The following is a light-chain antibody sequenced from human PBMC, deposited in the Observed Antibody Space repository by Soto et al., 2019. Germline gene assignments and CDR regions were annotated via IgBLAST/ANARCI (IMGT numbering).Light chain of an antibody. CDR3: SSFTTGSTRV. J-gene: IGLJ3*02. CDR2: GVS. V-gene: IGLV2-14*01. CDR1: SSDIGDYDY. Sequence: QSVLTQPASVSGSPGQSITISCTGTSSDIGDYDYVSWYQQHPGKAPKLIIYGVSHRPSGVSNRFSGSKSGNTASMTISGLQAEDEAHYYCSSFTTGSTRVFGGGTKLTVL.